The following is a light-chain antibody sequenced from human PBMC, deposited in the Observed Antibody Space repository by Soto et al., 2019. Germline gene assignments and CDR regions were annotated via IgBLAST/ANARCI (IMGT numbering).Light chain of an antibody. Sequence: QMTQSPLSLSASVGEKIIITCRASRDVVSDVSRYQQKPGQAPKLVIYAESNLYPAVPSRFRGRGSGTDFTFTISRLQTEDFASYYCLQDYGDSWTFGQGTKVEIE. V-gene: IGKV1-6*01. CDR2: AES. CDR3: LQDYGDSWT. CDR1: RDVVSD. J-gene: IGKJ1*01.